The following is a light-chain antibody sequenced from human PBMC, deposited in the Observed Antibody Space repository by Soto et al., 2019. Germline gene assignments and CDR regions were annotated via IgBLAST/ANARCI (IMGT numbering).Light chain of an antibody. CDR3: QQSYSTLVT. V-gene: IGKV1-39*01. J-gene: IGKJ3*01. CDR1: QSIVNY. CDR2: AAY. Sequence: DIQMTQSPSSLSASVGDRITITCRASQSIVNYLNWYQQKPGKAPKLLIYAAYNLQGGVPSRFSGSGSGTDFTLTISSLQPEDCATYYCQQSYSTLVTFGPGTKVHIK.